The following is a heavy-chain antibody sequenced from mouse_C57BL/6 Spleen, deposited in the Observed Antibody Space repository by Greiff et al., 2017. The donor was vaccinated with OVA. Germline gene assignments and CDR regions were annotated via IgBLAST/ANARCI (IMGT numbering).Heavy chain of an antibody. D-gene: IGHD1-1*01. V-gene: IGHV1-61*01. CDR2: IYPSDSET. Sequence: QVQLQQPGAELVRPGSSVTLSFKASGYTFTSYWMDWVQPRPGQGLEWIGNIYPSDSETHYTQKFKDKAKLTVDKSSSTAYMPLSSLTSEDSAVYYCAREGGSSLYYFDYWGQGTTRTVSS. J-gene: IGHJ2*01. CDR1: GYTFTSYW. CDR3: AREGGSSLYYFDY.